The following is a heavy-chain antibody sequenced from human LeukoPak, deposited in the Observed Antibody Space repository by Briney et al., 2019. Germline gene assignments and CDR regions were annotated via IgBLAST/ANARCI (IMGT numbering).Heavy chain of an antibody. CDR1: GGTFSSYA. CDR3: ARAGCEAAYCGGDSEGIDAFDI. Sequence: ASVKVSCKASGGTFSSYAISWVRQAPGQGLEWMGGIIPIFGTANYAQKFQGRVTITADESTSTAYMELSSLRSEDTAVYSCARAGCEAAYCGGDSEGIDAFDIWGQGTMVTVSS. CDR2: IIPIFGTA. J-gene: IGHJ3*02. D-gene: IGHD2-21*01. V-gene: IGHV1-69*13.